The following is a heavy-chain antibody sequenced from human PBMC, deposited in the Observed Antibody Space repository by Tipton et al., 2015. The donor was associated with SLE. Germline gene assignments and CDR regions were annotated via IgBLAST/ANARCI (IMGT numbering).Heavy chain of an antibody. CDR2: ISGSGGST. V-gene: IGHV3-23*01. CDR1: GFTFSSYG. J-gene: IGHJ3*02. CDR3: AKDRGSSSWYDAFDI. Sequence: SLRLSCAASGFTFSSYGMHWVRQAPGKGLEWVSAISGSGGSTYYADSVKGRFTISRDNSKNTLYLQTNSLRAEDTAVYYCAKDRGSSSWYDAFDIWGQGVMVTDAS. D-gene: IGHD6-13*01.